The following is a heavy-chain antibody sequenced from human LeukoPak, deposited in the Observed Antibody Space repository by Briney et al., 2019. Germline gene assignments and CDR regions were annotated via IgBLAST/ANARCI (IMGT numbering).Heavy chain of an antibody. Sequence: PSETLSLTGTVSGGSISSYYWSWIRQPPGKGLEWIGYIYTSGSTNYNPSLKSRVTISVDTSKNQFSLKLSSVTAADTAVYYCARLVPARRTFDYWGQGTLVTVSS. CDR1: GGSISSYY. CDR3: ARLVPARRTFDY. CDR2: IYTSGST. J-gene: IGHJ4*02. V-gene: IGHV4-4*09. D-gene: IGHD6-6*01.